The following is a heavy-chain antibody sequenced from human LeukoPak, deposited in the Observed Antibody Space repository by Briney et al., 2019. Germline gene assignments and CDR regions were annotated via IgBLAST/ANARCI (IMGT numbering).Heavy chain of an antibody. V-gene: IGHV4-34*01. CDR3: ARHPILDYYGSGSYYDALYYFDY. Sequence: PSETLSLTCAVDGGSFTAYWWTWFRQPPGKGLEWIGEINHSGSTNYNPSLKSRVTISVDTSKNQFSLKLSSVTAADTAVYYCARHPILDYYGSGSYYDALYYFDYWGQGTLVTVSS. J-gene: IGHJ4*02. D-gene: IGHD3-10*01. CDR2: INHSGST. CDR1: GGSFTAYW.